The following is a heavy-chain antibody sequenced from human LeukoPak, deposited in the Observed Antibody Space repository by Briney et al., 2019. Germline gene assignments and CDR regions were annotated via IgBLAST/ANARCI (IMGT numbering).Heavy chain of an antibody. CDR2: IVVGSGNT. D-gene: IGHD3-22*01. CDR3: AAATNTHYYDSSGNNWFDP. J-gene: IGHJ5*02. V-gene: IGHV1-58*02. Sequence: ASVKVSCKASGFTFTSFAMQWVRQARGQRLEWIGWIVVGSGNTNYAQKFQERVTITRDMSTSTAYMELSSLRSEDTAVYYCAAATNTHYYDSSGNNWFDPWGQGTLVTVSS. CDR1: GFTFTSFA.